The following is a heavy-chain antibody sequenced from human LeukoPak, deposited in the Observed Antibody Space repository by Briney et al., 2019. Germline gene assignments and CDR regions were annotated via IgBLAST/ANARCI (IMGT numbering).Heavy chain of an antibody. V-gene: IGHV4-4*02. D-gene: IGHD2-15*01. CDR3: ARFRGRSAYYLDY. CDR1: GGSISSNNW. J-gene: IGHJ4*02. Sequence: PSETLSLTCAVSGGSISSNNWWSWVRQPPGKGLEWIGEIYHSGNANYNPSLKSRVTISVDTSKNQFSLRLTSVTAADTAVYYCARFRGRSAYYLDYWGQGTLVTVSS. CDR2: IYHSGNA.